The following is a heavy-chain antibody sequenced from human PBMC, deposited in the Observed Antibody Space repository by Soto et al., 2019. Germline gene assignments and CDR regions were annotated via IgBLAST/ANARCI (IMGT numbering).Heavy chain of an antibody. J-gene: IGHJ4*02. CDR3: ATEGYCSGGSCYLVY. D-gene: IGHD2-15*01. Sequence: GGSLRLSCAASGFTFSSYAMSWVRQAPGKGLEWVSAISGSGGSTYYADSVKGRFTISRDNSKNTLYLQMNSLRAEDTAVYYCATEGYCSGGSCYLVYWGQGTLVTVSS. CDR1: GFTFSSYA. V-gene: IGHV3-23*01. CDR2: ISGSGGST.